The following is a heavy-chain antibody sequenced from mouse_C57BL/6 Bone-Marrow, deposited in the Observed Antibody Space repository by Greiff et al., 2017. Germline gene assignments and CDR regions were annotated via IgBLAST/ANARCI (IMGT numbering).Heavy chain of an antibody. V-gene: IGHV1-50*01. CDR3: ARWGLYFDY. CDR2: LDPADGYT. J-gene: IGHJ2*01. D-gene: IGHD3-3*01. Sequence: VQLQQPGAELVKPGASVKLSCKASGYTFTSYWMQWVKQRPGQGLEWIGELDPADGYTNYNQKFTGKATLTVDTSSSPAYMQLSSLTSDDSAVYYCARWGLYFDYWGQGTTLTVSS. CDR1: GYTFTSYW.